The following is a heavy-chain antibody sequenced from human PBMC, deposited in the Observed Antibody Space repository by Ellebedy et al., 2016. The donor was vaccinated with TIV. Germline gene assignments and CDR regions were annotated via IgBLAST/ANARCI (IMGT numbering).Heavy chain of an antibody. J-gene: IGHJ4*02. CDR1: GYTFTSYY. CDR3: ARGKYYYDSSGYYYWGPPDD. V-gene: IGHV1-46*04. D-gene: IGHD3-22*01. Sequence: ASVKVSCKASGYTFTSYYMHWVRQAPGQGLEWMGIINPSGGSTSYAQKLQGRVTMTRDTSTSTVYMELSSLRFEDTAVYYWARGKYYYDSSGYYYWGPPDDWGQGTLVTVSS. CDR2: INPSGGST.